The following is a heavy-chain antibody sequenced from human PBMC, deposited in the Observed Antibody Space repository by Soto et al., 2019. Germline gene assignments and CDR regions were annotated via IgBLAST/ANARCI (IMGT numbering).Heavy chain of an antibody. V-gene: IGHV4-31*03. CDR2: IYYSGST. Sequence: PSETLSLTCTVSGGSISSGGYYWSWIRQHPGKGLEWIGYIYYSGSTYYNPSLKSRVTISVDTSKNQFSLKLSSVTAADTAVYYFVRRGLSHYMVVWGKGTTVTVFS. CDR3: VRRGLSHYMVV. CDR1: GGSISSGGYY. J-gene: IGHJ6*03. D-gene: IGHD3-10*01.